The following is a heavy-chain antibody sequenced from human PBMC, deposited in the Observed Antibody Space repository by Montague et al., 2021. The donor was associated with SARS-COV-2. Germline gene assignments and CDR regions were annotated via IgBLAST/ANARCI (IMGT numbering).Heavy chain of an antibody. Sequence: SETLSLTCAVHGGSFSTYSWNWIRQPPGKGLEWIGEIHHGGSTNYNPSLKSRVTISADTSKNQFSLKLTSVAAADTAVYYCARLGDGVVPSPILGVGPYYSYYYMDVRGQGTTVTVSS. V-gene: IGHV4-34*01. CDR3: ARLGDGVVPSPILGVGPYYSYYYMDV. CDR2: IHHGGST. CDR1: GGSFSTYS. J-gene: IGHJ6*03. D-gene: IGHD3-10*01.